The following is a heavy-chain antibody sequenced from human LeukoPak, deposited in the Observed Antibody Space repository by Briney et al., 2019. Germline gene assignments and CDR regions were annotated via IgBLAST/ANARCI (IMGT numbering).Heavy chain of an antibody. Sequence: SETLTLTCTVPGGSISSYYWSWIRQPPGKGLGWIGYIYYSGSTNYNPSLKSRVTISVDTSKNQFSLKLSSVTAADTAVYYCAYGGIYDSSGYSSWGQGTLVTVSS. CDR2: IYYSGST. D-gene: IGHD3-22*01. CDR3: AYGGIYDSSGYSS. CDR1: GGSISSYY. V-gene: IGHV4-59*01. J-gene: IGHJ4*02.